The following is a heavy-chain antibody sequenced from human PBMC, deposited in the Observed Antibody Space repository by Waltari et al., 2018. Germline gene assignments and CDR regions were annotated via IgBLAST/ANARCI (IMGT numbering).Heavy chain of an antibody. D-gene: IGHD6-6*01. J-gene: IGHJ4*02. CDR1: GYTFTSYG. CDR3: ARVMLPLRAARGLPY. V-gene: IGHV1-18*01. CDR2: ISAYNGNT. Sequence: QVQLVQSGAEVKKPGASVKVSCKASGYTFTSYGISWVRQAPGQGLEWMGWISAYNGNTNYEQKLQCRVTMTTDTSTSTAYMELRSLRSDDTAVYYCARVMLPLRAARGLPYWGQGTLVTVSS.